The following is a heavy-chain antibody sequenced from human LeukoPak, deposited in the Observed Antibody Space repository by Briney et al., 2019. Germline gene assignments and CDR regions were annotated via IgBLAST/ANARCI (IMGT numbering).Heavy chain of an antibody. CDR1: GGTFSSYA. Sequence: SVKVSCKASGGTFSSYAISWVRQAPGQGLEWMGGIIPIFGTANYAQKFQGRVTITADESTSTAYMELSSLRSEDTAVYYCARIGYCSSTSCDDAFDIWGQGTMVTVSS. CDR3: ARIGYCSSTSCDDAFDI. V-gene: IGHV1-69*13. CDR2: IIPIFGTA. D-gene: IGHD2-2*01. J-gene: IGHJ3*02.